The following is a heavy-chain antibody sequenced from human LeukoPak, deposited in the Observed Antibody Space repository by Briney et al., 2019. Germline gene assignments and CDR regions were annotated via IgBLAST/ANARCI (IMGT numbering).Heavy chain of an antibody. Sequence: PGGSLRLSCAASGFTFSSYAMHWVRQAPGKGLEWVSVSYSGGSTYYEDSVKGRFTVSSDVSKNTLYLQMNNLRGEDTAVYYCASRHCSGENCYAGPLDFWGQGIQVTVSS. CDR3: ASRHCSGENCYAGPLDF. D-gene: IGHD2-8*02. CDR2: SYSGGST. J-gene: IGHJ4*02. V-gene: IGHV3-30-3*01. CDR1: GFTFSSYA.